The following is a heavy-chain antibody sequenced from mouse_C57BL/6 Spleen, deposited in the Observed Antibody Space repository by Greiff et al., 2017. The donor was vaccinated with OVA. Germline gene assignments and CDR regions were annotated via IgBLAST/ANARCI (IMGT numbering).Heavy chain of an antibody. CDR1: GYTFTDYY. J-gene: IGHJ4*01. V-gene: IGHV1-76*01. CDR2: IYPGSGNT. Sequence: VQLQQSGAELVRPGASVKLSCKASGYTFTDYYINWVKQRPGQGLEWIARIYPGSGNTYYNEKFKGKATLTAEKSSSTAYMQLSSLTSEDSAVYFCARQGAQATGYAMDYWGQGTSVTVSS. D-gene: IGHD3-2*02. CDR3: ARQGAQATGYAMDY.